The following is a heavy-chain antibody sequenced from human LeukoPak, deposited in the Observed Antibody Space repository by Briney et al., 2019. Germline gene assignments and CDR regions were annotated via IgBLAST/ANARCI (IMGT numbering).Heavy chain of an antibody. Sequence: SETLSLTCTVSGGSISSGGYYWSWIRQHPGKGLEWIGYIYYSGSTYYNPSLKSRVTISVDTSKNRFSLKLSSVTAADTAVYYCARHRLRWSHDAFDIWGQGTMVTVSS. J-gene: IGHJ3*02. CDR1: GGSISSGGYY. CDR3: ARHRLRWSHDAFDI. CDR2: IYYSGST. V-gene: IGHV4-31*03. D-gene: IGHD4-17*01.